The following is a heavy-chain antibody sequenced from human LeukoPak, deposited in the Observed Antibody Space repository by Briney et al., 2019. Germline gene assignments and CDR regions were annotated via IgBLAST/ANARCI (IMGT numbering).Heavy chain of an antibody. J-gene: IGHJ6*03. D-gene: IGHD3-22*01. Sequence: EASVKVSCKASGYTFTGYYMHWVRQAPGQGLEWMGWINPNSGGTNYAQKFQGRVTMTRDTSISTAYMELSRLRSDDTAVYYCARDLKFHYDSSGYYYGILYYYYMDVWGKGTTVTVSS. CDR3: ARDLKFHYDSSGYYYGILYYYYMDV. V-gene: IGHV1-2*02. CDR2: INPNSGGT. CDR1: GYTFTGYY.